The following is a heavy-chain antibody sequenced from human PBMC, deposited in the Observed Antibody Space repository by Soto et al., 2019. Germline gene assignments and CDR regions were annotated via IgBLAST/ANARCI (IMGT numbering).Heavy chain of an antibody. Sequence: QLQLQESGPGLVKPSETLSLTCTVSGGSIRSDSYYWGWIRQPPGKGLEWIGSIHDSGSAYYNASLKSRLTMSIGTSKTHLSLKLTSVNAADTAVYYCARHGNWNYGYYIAVWGKGTTVTVSS. J-gene: IGHJ6*03. CDR1: GGSIRSDSYY. D-gene: IGHD1-1*01. V-gene: IGHV4-39*01. CDR2: IHDSGSA. CDR3: ARHGNWNYGYYIAV.